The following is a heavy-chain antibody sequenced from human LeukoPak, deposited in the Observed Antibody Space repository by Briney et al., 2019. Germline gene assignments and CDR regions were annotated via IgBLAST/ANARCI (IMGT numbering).Heavy chain of an antibody. J-gene: IGHJ3*02. CDR3: ARSPWIQLWLGAFDI. V-gene: IGHV4-38-2*01. CDR1: GYSISSGYY. Sequence: SETLSLTCAVSGYSISSGYYWGWSRQPPGKGGEWIGRIYHSGRTYYNPSFTSPFTISVDTSKIQFSLKLSSVTAADTAVYYCARSPWIQLWLGAFDIWGQGTMVTVSS. CDR2: IYHSGRT. D-gene: IGHD5-18*01.